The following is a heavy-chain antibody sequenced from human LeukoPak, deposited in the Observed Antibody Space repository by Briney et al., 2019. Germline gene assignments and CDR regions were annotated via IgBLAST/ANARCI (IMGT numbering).Heavy chain of an antibody. Sequence: GGSLRLSCAASGFTFSSYWMHWVRQAPGKGLVWVSRINSDGSSTSYADSVKGRFTISRDNSKNTLYLQMNSLRAEDTAVYYCARDSYDQYYFDYWGQGTLVTVSS. J-gene: IGHJ4*02. CDR3: ARDSYDQYYFDY. CDR1: GFTFSSYW. D-gene: IGHD2-2*01. V-gene: IGHV3-74*01. CDR2: INSDGSST.